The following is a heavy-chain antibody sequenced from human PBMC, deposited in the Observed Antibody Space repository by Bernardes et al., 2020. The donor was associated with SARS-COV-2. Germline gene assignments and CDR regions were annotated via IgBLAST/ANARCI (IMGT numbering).Heavy chain of an antibody. V-gene: IGHV5-51*01. D-gene: IGHD3-3*01. Sequence: GESLNISCKGSGYSFPTNWIAWVRQMPGKGLEWMGIIYPDDSDTRYSPAFQGRVTISADKSTSATFLHWSNLEASDTATYFCARTNYDFWSDYYPGMDVWGQGTTVTVSS. CDR2: IYPDDSDT. CDR3: ARTNYDFWSDYYPGMDV. J-gene: IGHJ6*02. CDR1: GYSFPTNW.